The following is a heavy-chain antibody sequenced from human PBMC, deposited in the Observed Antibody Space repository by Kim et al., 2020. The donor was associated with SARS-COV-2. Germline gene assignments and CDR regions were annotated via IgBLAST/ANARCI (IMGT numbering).Heavy chain of an antibody. CDR2: INTDGATT. CDR3: LRRANWYVGMDV. D-gene: IGHD1-26*01. J-gene: IGHJ6*02. CDR1: GFTFSTYW. Sequence: GGSLRLSCAASGFTFSTYWMHWVRQVPGKGLVWVSRINTDGATTTYADSVKGRFTISRDNAKNTLYLQMNTLRVEDMAVYYCLRRANWYVGMDVWGRGTTVTVSS. V-gene: IGHV3-74*03.